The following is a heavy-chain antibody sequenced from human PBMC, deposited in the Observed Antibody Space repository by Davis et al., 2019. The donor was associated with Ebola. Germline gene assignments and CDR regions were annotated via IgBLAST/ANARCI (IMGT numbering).Heavy chain of an antibody. V-gene: IGHV1-3*01. D-gene: IGHD4-23*01. CDR3: ASGRTVVYQSTYYYYMDV. CDR1: GYTFTSYA. J-gene: IGHJ6*03. Sequence: ASVKVSCKASGYTFTSYAMHWVRQAPGQRLEWMGWINAGNGNTNYAQKLQGRVTMTTDTSTSTAYMELRSLRSDDTAVYYCASGRTVVYQSTYYYYMDVWGKGTTVTVSS. CDR2: INAGNGNT.